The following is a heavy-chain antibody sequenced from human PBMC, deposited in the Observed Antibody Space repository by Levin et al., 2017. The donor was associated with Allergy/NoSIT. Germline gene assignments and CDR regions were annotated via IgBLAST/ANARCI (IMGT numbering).Heavy chain of an antibody. CDR1: GFTFSNYA. Sequence: GGSLRLSCVASGFTFSNYAMHWVRQAPGQGLECVSAINANGDDTYYADSVKGRFIISRDSSKNTLYLQMGSLRAEDMAVYYCARENGGPFDYWSQGILVTVSS. J-gene: IGHJ4*02. V-gene: IGHV3-64*02. CDR2: INANGDDT. D-gene: IGHD4-23*01. CDR3: ARENGGPFDY.